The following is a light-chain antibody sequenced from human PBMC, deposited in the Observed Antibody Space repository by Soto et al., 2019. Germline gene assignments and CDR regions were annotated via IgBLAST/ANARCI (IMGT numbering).Light chain of an antibody. CDR2: DTS. CDR1: QSFRGL. Sequence: EILLTQSPDTLSLSPGERATLSCRASQSFRGLLAWYQQKPGQAPRLLIYDTSSRASGIPDRFSGSGSGTDFTLTISRLEPEDFAVYYCQQYGSSPLTFGGGTKVDIK. CDR3: QQYGSSPLT. J-gene: IGKJ4*01. V-gene: IGKV3-20*01.